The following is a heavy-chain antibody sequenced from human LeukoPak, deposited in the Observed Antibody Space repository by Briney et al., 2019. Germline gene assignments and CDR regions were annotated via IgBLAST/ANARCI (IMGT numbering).Heavy chain of an antibody. Sequence: PSETLSLTCTVSGGSISSYYWSWIRQPPGKGLEWIGYIYYSGSTNYNPSLKSRVTISVDTSKNQFSLKLSSVTAADTAVYYCARVEQQLVLDYWGQGTWSPSPQ. V-gene: IGHV4-59*01. CDR2: IYYSGST. J-gene: IGHJ4*02. D-gene: IGHD6-13*01. CDR1: GGSISSYY. CDR3: ARVEQQLVLDY.